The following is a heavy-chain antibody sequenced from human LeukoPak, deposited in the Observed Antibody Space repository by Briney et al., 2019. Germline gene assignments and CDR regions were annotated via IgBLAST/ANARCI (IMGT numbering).Heavy chain of an antibody. CDR1: GPTFSNYA. J-gene: IGHJ3*01. CDR3: AKDPNGDYIGAFDF. D-gene: IGHD4-17*01. V-gene: IGHV3-23*01. Sequence: PGGSLRLSCAASGPTFSNYAMMWLRQAPGKGLEWVAAIIGNGGWALYADSVKGRFTISRDNSKNTLYLQMSSLRAEDTAVYYCAKDPNGDYIGAFDFWGQGTMVTVSS. CDR2: IIGNGGWA.